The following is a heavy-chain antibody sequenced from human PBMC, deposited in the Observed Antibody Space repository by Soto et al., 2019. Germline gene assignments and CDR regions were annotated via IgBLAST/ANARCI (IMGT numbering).Heavy chain of an antibody. CDR1: GFTFSDHY. V-gene: IGHV3-15*07. Sequence: GGSLRLSCAASGFTFSDHYMDWVRQAPGKGLEWVGRIKSKTDGGTTDYAAPVKGRFTISRDDSKNTLYLQMNSLKTEDTAVYYCTTRSITIFGVVAQGDYGLDVWGQGTTVTVSS. CDR3: TTRSITIFGVVAQGDYGLDV. J-gene: IGHJ6*02. D-gene: IGHD3-3*01. CDR2: IKSKTDGGTT.